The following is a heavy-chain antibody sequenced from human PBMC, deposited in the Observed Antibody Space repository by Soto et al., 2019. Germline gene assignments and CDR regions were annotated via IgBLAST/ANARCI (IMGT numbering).Heavy chain of an antibody. CDR3: ARVFRDDYGGSCFAY. Sequence: ASVKVSCKASGGTFSSYAISWVRQAPGQGLEWMGGIIPIFGTANYAQKFQGRVTITADESTSTAYMELSSLRSEDTAVYYCARVFRDDYGGSCFAYWGQGTLVTVSS. D-gene: IGHD2-15*01. J-gene: IGHJ4*02. CDR1: GGTFSSYA. CDR2: IIPIFGTA. V-gene: IGHV1-69*13.